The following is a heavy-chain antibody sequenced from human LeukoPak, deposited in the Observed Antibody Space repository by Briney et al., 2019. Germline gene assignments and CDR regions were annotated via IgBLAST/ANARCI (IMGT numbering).Heavy chain of an antibody. CDR1: GYTFTGYY. Sequence: ASVKVSCKASGYTFTGYYMHWVRQAPGQGLEWMGRINPNSGDTNYAQNFQGRVTMTRDTSISTAYMELSRLRSDDTAAYYCARFPTVTTDFDFWGQGTLVTVSS. J-gene: IGHJ4*02. CDR2: INPNSGDT. CDR3: ARFPTVTTDFDF. V-gene: IGHV1-2*06. D-gene: IGHD4-17*01.